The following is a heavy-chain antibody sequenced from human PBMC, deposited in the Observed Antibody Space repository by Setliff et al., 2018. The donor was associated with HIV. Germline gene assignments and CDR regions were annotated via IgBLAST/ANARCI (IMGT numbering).Heavy chain of an antibody. CDR1: GGSISSYY. V-gene: IGHV4-59*08. CDR3: ARAEQQVPYYYYYYGMDV. D-gene: IGHD6-13*01. Sequence: PSETLSLTCTVSGGSISSYYWSWIRQPPGKGLEWIGYIYYSGGTNYNPTLKSPVTISVDTSKNQFSLKLSSVTAADTGVYYCARAEQQVPYYYYYYGMDVWGQGTTVTVSS. J-gene: IGHJ6*02. CDR2: IYYSGGT.